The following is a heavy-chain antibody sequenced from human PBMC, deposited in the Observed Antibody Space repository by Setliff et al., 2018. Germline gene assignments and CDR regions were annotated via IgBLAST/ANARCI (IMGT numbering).Heavy chain of an antibody. V-gene: IGHV1-2*02. CDR2: INLNGGGT. CDR3: AADGVSPMHW. J-gene: IGHJ4*02. Sequence: ASVKVSCKASGYSFTGYYMHWVRQDPGQGLEWMGWINLNGGGTNYAQKFQGRVTMTMDTSISTAYMELSGLRSDDTAVYYCAADGVSPMHWWGQGTRVTVSS. D-gene: IGHD6-13*01. CDR1: GYSFTGYY.